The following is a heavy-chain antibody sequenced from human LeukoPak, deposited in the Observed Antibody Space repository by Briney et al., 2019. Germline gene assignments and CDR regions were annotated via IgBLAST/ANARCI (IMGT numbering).Heavy chain of an antibody. CDR2: IYSGGST. J-gene: IGHJ3*02. V-gene: IGHV3-53*01. D-gene: IGHD3-10*01. Sequence: PGGSLRLSCAASGFTVSSNYMSWVRQAPGKGLEWVSIIYSGGSTYYADSVRGRFTISRDNSKNTLYLQMNSLRAEDTAVYYCARDRMVRYAFDIWGQGTLVTVSS. CDR3: ARDRMVRYAFDI. CDR1: GFTVSSNY.